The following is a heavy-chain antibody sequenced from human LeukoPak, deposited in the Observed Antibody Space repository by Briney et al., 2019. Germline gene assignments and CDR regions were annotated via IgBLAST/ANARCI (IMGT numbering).Heavy chain of an antibody. CDR2: ISAFNGNT. J-gene: IGHJ4*02. Sequence: ASVKVSCKASGYTFTSSAFSWVRQAPGQGLEWMGWISAFNGNTNYAQKLQGRVTMTTDTSTSTAYMELRSLRSDDTAVYYCARADHSGYYFDYWGQGTLVTVSS. CDR1: GYTFTSSA. V-gene: IGHV1-18*01. CDR3: ARADHSGYYFDY. D-gene: IGHD5-12*01.